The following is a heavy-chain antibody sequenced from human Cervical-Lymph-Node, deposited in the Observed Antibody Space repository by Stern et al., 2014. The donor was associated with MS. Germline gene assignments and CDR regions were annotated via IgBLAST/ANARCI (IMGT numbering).Heavy chain of an antibody. CDR1: GYTFTRYA. J-gene: IGHJ4*02. V-gene: IGHV1-3*01. CDR2: INAGNGNT. CDR3: ASRAADCTFPLDY. Sequence: VHLVESGAEVKKPGASVKVSCKASGYTFTRYAMHWVRQAPGQRLEWMGWINAGNGNTTYSQKFQGSAAISRDTAAMTAYRELSSVRAEDTAVYFCASRAADCTFPLDYWGQGTLVTVSS. D-gene: IGHD6-13*01.